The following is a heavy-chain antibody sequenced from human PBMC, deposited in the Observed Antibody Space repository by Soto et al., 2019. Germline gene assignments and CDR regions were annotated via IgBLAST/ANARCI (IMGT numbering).Heavy chain of an antibody. V-gene: IGHV1-18*01. Sequence: QVQLVQSGAEVKKLGASVKVSCKASGYGFRSYGISWVRQAPGQGLEWVGWISTYNGNTNYAQKLQGRVTMTRDISTNTAYMELRSLSSDDTAVYYCARDGCYGDYCGQGTLVTVSS. D-gene: IGHD2-8*01. CDR2: ISTYNGNT. CDR3: ARDGCYGDY. J-gene: IGHJ4*02. CDR1: GYGFRSYG.